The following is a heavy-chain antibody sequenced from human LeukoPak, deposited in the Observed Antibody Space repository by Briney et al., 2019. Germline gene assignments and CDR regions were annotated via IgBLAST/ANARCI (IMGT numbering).Heavy chain of an antibody. CDR3: ARGNGSGSRWFDP. CDR2: ISAYNGNT. CDR1: GGTFSSYA. Sequence: ASVKVSCEASGGTFSSYAISWVRQAPGQGLEWMGWISAYNGNTNYAQRLQGRVTMTTDTSTSTAYMELRSLRSDDTAVYYCARGNGSGSRWFDPWGQGTLVTVSS. J-gene: IGHJ5*02. D-gene: IGHD3-10*01. V-gene: IGHV1-18*01.